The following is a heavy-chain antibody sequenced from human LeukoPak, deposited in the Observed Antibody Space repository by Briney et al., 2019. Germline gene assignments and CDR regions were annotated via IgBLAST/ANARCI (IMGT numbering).Heavy chain of an antibody. J-gene: IGHJ4*02. CDR2: INPNSGGT. D-gene: IGHD2-15*01. CDR1: GYTFTGYY. V-gene: IGHV1-2*02. CDR3: ARRYCSGGSCYYEVGPATSEFDY. Sequence: ASLKVSCKASGYTFTGYYMHWVRQAPGQGLEWMGWINPNSGGTNYAQKFQGRVTMTRDTSISTAYMERSRLRSDDTAVYYCARRYCSGGSCYYEVGPATSEFDYWGQGTLVTVSS.